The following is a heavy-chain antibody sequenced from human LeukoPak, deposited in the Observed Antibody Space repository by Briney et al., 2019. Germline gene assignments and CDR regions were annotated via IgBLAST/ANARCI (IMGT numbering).Heavy chain of an antibody. D-gene: IGHD6-13*01. Sequence: SVKVSCKASGGTFSSYAISWVRQAPGQGLEWMGRIIPILGIANYAQKFQGRVTITADKSTNTAYMELSSLRSEDTAVYYCARDGIGLAAAGTDYWGQGTLVTVSS. CDR2: IIPILGIA. CDR3: ARDGIGLAAAGTDY. J-gene: IGHJ4*02. CDR1: GGTFSSYA. V-gene: IGHV1-69*04.